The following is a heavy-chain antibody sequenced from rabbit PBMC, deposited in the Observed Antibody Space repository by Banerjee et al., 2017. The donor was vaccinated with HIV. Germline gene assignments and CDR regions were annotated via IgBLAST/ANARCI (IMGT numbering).Heavy chain of an antibody. D-gene: IGHD2-1*01. V-gene: IGHV1S40*01. Sequence: QSLEESGGDLVKPGASLTLTCTASGFSFSSSYYMCWVRQAPGKGLEWIACIYTGSSGDAYYASWVNGRFTISRDNTQNTVSLQMNSLTAADTATYFCARDLGDYGDLWGQGTLVTVS. CDR2: IYTGSSGDA. J-gene: IGHJ6*01. CDR3: ARDLGDYGDL. CDR1: GFSFSSSYY.